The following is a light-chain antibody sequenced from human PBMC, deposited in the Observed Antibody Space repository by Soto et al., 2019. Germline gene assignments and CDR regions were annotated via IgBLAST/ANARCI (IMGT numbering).Light chain of an antibody. CDR1: QFISRW. V-gene: IGKV1-5*03. CDR2: KAS. J-gene: IGKJ1*01. Sequence: DIQMTQSPSTLSASVGDRVTITCRASQFISRWLAWYQQKPGKAPKLLIYKASTLESGVPSRFSGSGSGTQFTVTISSLQPDDFATYYCQQYDSYSPWTFGQGTEVEI. CDR3: QQYDSYSPWT.